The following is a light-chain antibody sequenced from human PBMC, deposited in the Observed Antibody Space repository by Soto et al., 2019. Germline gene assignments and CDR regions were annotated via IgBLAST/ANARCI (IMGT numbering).Light chain of an antibody. CDR2: GAS. Sequence: DIQMTQSPSSLSASVGDRVTLTCRASQSISSFLHWYQQKPGKAHKVVIYGASSLQTGVPSRFSGSGSGTEVTLTISSLQPEDFATYYCQQRHSAWTFGQGTKVEIK. CDR3: QQRHSAWT. V-gene: IGKV1-39*01. CDR1: QSISSF. J-gene: IGKJ1*01.